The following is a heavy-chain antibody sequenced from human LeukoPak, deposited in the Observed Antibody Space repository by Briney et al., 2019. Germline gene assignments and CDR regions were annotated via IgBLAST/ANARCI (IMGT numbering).Heavy chain of an antibody. CDR2: IYYSGST. V-gene: IGHV4-39*01. D-gene: IGHD1-26*01. CDR1: GGSISSSSYY. CDR3: ARHEVGATTNFDY. J-gene: IGHJ4*02. Sequence: SETLSLTCTVSGGSISSSSYYWGWIRQPPGKGLEWIGSIYYSGSTYYNPSLKSRVTISVDTSKNQFSLKLSSVTAAGTAVYYCARHEVGATTNFDYWGQGTLVTVSS.